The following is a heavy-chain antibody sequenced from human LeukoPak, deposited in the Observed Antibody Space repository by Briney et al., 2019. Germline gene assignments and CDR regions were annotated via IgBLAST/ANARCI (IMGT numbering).Heavy chain of an antibody. CDR1: GFTFSSYG. CDR3: AKGVATIDYTAFDY. D-gene: IGHD5-12*01. J-gene: IGHJ4*02. Sequence: GGSLRLSCAASGFTFSSYGMHWVRQAPGKGLEWVVVISYDGSNKYYADSVKGRFTISRDNSKNTLYLQMNSLRAEDTAVYYCAKGVATIDYTAFDYWGQGTLVTVSS. CDR2: ISYDGSNK. V-gene: IGHV3-30*18.